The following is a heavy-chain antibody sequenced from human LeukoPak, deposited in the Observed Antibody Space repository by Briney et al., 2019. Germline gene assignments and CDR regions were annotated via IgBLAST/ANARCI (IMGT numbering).Heavy chain of an antibody. CDR3: ARGLYSYGFYYYYYMDV. J-gene: IGHJ6*03. CDR1: GGSLSRYY. Sequence: SETLSLTCTVSGGSLSRYYWTWIRQPPGKGLEWIGYTYQSGTTNYNPSLESRVTISGDTSKNQFSLKLSSVTAADTAVYYCARGLYSYGFYYYYYMDVWGKGTAAPV. V-gene: IGHV4-59*01. CDR2: TYQSGTT. D-gene: IGHD5-18*01.